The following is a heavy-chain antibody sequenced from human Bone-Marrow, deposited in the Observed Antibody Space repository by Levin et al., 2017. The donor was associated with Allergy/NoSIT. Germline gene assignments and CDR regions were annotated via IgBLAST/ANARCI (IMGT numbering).Heavy chain of an antibody. Sequence: KISCKASGGTFNDYALTWVRQAPGQGLEWMGSIIPVLGTPNYAQNFQARVTISADESTSTAYMELSNLSSEDTAVYFCGTAGHCSNTVCFTYDSWGQGTLVIVSS. CDR1: GGTFNDYA. D-gene: IGHD2-8*01. V-gene: IGHV1-69*11. CDR2: IIPVLGTP. CDR3: GTAGHCSNTVCFTYDS. J-gene: IGHJ4*02.